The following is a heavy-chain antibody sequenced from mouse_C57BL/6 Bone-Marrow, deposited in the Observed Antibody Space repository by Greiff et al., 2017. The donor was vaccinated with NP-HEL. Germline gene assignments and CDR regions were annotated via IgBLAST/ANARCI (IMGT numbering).Heavy chain of an antibody. CDR2: IRNKANGYTT. D-gene: IGHD1-2*01. CDR1: GFTFTDYY. V-gene: IGHV7-3*01. CDR3: ARLPPTAYFDY. J-gene: IGHJ2*01. Sequence: DVQLQESGGGLVQPGGSLSLSCAASGFTFTDYYMSWVRQPPGKALEWLGFIRNKANGYTTEYSASVKGRFTISRDNSQSILYLQMNALRAEDSATYYCARLPPTAYFDYWGQGTTLTVSS.